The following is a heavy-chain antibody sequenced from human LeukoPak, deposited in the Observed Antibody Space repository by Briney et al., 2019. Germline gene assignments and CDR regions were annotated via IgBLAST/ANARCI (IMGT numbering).Heavy chain of an antibody. CDR1: GGSISSYY. CDR2: IYYSGST. V-gene: IGHV4-59*12. Sequence: SETVSLPCTVSGGSISSYYWSWIRQPPGKGLEWIGYIYYSGSTNYNPSLKSRVTISLDTSKNQFSLKLSSVTAADTAVYYCARDLPLSPTLYDYFDLWGRGTLVTVSS. CDR3: ARDLPLSPTLYDYFDL. J-gene: IGHJ2*01. D-gene: IGHD2/OR15-2a*01.